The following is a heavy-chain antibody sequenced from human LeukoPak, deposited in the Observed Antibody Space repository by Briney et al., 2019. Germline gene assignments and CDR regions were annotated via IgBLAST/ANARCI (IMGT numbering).Heavy chain of an antibody. Sequence: SETLSLTCTVSDFSISSGYYWGWIRQPPGKGLEWIGSVYLSGSAYYNPSLKSRVTISVDTSKNQFSLKLSSVTAADTAVYYCARVLSVAGLFDYWGQGTLVTVSS. CDR2: VYLSGSA. J-gene: IGHJ4*02. V-gene: IGHV4-38-2*02. CDR1: DFSISSGYY. CDR3: ARVLSVAGLFDY. D-gene: IGHD6-19*01.